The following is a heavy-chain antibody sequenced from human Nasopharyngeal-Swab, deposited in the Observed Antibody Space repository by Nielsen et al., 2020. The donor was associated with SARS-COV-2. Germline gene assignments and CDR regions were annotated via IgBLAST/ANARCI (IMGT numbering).Heavy chain of an antibody. CDR2: INGYNRDT. V-gene: IGHV1-18*04. J-gene: IGHJ4*02. CDR1: GYTFSDYG. Sequence: ASVKVSCKASGYTFSDYGISWVRQAPGQGLEWMGWINGYNRDTNYVQNLQGRATITTDTSTTTAYMELRSLRSDDTAVYYCVRGRGLRFLASYYFDYWGQGTLVTVSS. D-gene: IGHD3-3*01. CDR3: VRGRGLRFLASYYFDY.